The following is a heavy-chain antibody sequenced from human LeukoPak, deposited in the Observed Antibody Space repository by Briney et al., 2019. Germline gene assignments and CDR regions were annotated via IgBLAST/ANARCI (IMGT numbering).Heavy chain of an antibody. Sequence: KTGGSLRLSCAAPGFTFSDYYMSWIRQAPGKGLEWVSYISSSGSTIYYADSVKGRFTISRDNSKNTLYLQMSSLRAEDTAVYHCAKTVRGVFEYWGQGTLVTVSP. CDR3: AKTVRGVFEY. V-gene: IGHV3-11*01. J-gene: IGHJ4*02. CDR2: ISSSGSTI. D-gene: IGHD3-10*01. CDR1: GFTFSDYY.